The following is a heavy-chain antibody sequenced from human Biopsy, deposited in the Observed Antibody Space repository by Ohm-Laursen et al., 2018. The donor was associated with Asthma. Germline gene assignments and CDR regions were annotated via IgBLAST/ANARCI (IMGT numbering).Heavy chain of an antibody. CDR2: LLSDGRDK. V-gene: IGHV3-30*18. J-gene: IGHJ4*02. CDR3: PKDVFPGWEVRRGPDY. CDR1: GFTFSSYG. Sequence: SLGLSCSAPGFTFSSYGLPLVRPAPGKGLGWVAVLLSDGRDKYYADSVKGRFTISRDNSKNTMYLEMNSLRAEDTAVYYCPKDVFPGWEVRRGPDYWGQGTLVTVSA. D-gene: IGHD1-26*01.